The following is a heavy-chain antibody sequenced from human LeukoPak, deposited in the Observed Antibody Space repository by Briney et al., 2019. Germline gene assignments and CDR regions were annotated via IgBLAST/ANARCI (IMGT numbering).Heavy chain of an antibody. CDR1: GFTFSSYS. J-gene: IGHJ4*02. CDR2: ISSSSSYI. D-gene: IGHD6-13*01. Sequence: GGSLRLSCAASGFTFSSYSMNWVRQAPGKGLEWVSSISSSSSYIYYEDSPKGPFTISRDNAKNSLSLQMNSLRAEDTALYYCCRWYSEKYYFDSWGQGTLVTVSS. CDR3: CRWYSEKYYFDS. V-gene: IGHV3-21*01.